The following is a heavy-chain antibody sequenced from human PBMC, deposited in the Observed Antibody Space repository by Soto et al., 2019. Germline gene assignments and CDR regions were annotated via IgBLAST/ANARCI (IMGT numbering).Heavy chain of an antibody. CDR3: ARDGKEGYCSSTSCYGYYHYYMDV. J-gene: IGHJ6*03. V-gene: IGHV3-21*01. CDR2: ISSSSSYI. D-gene: IGHD2-2*01. CDR1: GFTFSSYS. Sequence: PGGSLRLSCAASGFTFSSYSMNRVRQAPGKGLEWVSSISSSSSYIYYADSVKGRFTISRDNAKNSLYLQMNSLRAEDTAVYYCARDGKEGYCSSTSCYGYYHYYMDVWGKGTTVTVSS.